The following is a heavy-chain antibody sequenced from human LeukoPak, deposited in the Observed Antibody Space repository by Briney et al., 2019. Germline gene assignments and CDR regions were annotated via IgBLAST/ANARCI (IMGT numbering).Heavy chain of an antibody. Sequence: GRSLRLSCTASGFTFDDYAMHWVRQVPGKSPEWLSTISWNSGSIGYADSVKGRFTISRDNSENSVFLLMNDLRPEDTAMYFCAKGTTMALAYYYMDVWGKGTKVIVSS. V-gene: IGHV3-9*01. CDR3: AKGTTMALAYYYMDV. J-gene: IGHJ6*03. CDR1: GFTFDDYA. D-gene: IGHD1-1*01. CDR2: ISWNSGSI.